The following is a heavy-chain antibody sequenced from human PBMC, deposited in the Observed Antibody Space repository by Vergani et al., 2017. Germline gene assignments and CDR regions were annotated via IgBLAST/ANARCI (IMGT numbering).Heavy chain of an antibody. CDR1: GFTFSSYS. J-gene: IGHJ3*02. V-gene: IGHV3-21*01. D-gene: IGHD3-3*01. CDR2: ISSSSSYI. CDR3: ARYGGYYDFWSGFDI. Sequence: EVQLVESGGGLVKPGGSLRLSCAASGFTFSSYSMNWVRQAPGKGLEWVSSISSSSSYIYYADSVKGRFTISRDNAKNSLYLQMNSLRAEDTAVYYCARYGGYYDFWSGFDIWGQGTMVTVSS.